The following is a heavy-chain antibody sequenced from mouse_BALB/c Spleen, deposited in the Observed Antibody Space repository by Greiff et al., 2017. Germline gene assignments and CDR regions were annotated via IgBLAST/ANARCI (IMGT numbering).Heavy chain of an antibody. D-gene: IGHD2-14*01. CDR3: ARRGYDGYFDY. J-gene: IGHJ2*01. CDR2: ISSGISTI. V-gene: IGHV5-17*02. Sequence: EVQLVESGGGLVQPGGSRKLSCAASGFTFSSFGMHWVRQAPERGLEWVAFISSGISTIYYADTVKGRFTISRDNPRNTLFLQMTSLRSEDTAMYYCARRGYDGYFDYWGQGTTLTVSS. CDR1: GFTFSSFG.